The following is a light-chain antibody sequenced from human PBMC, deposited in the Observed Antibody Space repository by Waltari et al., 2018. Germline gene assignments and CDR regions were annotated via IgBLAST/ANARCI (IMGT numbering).Light chain of an antibody. J-gene: IGKJ4*01. CDR3: QQRSS. V-gene: IGKV3-11*01. CDR2: DAS. CDR1: QSVSSY. Sequence: EIVLTQSPATLSLSPGERATLSSRASQSVSSYLAWYQQKPGQAPRLLIYDASNRATGIPARFSGSGSGTDFTLTISSLEPEDFAVYYCQQRSSFGGGTKVEIK.